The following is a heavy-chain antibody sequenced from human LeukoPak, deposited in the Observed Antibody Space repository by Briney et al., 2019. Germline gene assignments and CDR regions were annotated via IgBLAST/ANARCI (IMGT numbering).Heavy chain of an antibody. CDR3: AGKAYSDWFDP. CDR2: IYYSGST. J-gene: IGHJ5*02. Sequence: SETLSLTCTVSGSSISSSSYYWGWIRQPPGKGLEWIGSIYYSGSTYYNPSLKSRVTISVDTSKNQFSLKLSSVTAADTAVYYCAGKAYSDWFDPWGQGTLVTVSS. D-gene: IGHD2-15*01. CDR1: GSSISSSSYY. V-gene: IGHV4-39*01.